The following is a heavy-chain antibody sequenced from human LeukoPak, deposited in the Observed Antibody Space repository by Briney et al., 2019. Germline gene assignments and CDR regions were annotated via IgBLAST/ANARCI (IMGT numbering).Heavy chain of an antibody. CDR3: ARDRGGDFWSSYYDY. V-gene: IGHV4-61*01. CDR1: GGSFSSGSYY. CDR2: IYYSGSN. D-gene: IGHD3-3*01. Sequence: SETLSLTCTVSGGSFSSGSYYWRWLRQSPGRGLEWIGYIYYSGSNNYNPSLKSRVTILLDTSKNQFSLRLNSVTAADTAIYYCARDRGGDFWSSYYDYWGQGTLVTVSS. J-gene: IGHJ4*02.